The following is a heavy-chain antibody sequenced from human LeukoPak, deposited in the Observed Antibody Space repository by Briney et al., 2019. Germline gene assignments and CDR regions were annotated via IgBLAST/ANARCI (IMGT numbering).Heavy chain of an antibody. CDR3: ARGYSGYFYY. CDR2: IDGDGSST. J-gene: IGHJ4*02. V-gene: IGHV3-74*01. Sequence: GGTLRLSCAASGFTFSSNWMQWILQAPGKGLVWVSRIDGDGSSTNYADYVKGRFTIARDNAKNTLDLQMNRLRAEDTAVYYCARGYSGYFYYWGQGTLVTVSS. D-gene: IGHD5-12*01. CDR1: GFTFSSNW.